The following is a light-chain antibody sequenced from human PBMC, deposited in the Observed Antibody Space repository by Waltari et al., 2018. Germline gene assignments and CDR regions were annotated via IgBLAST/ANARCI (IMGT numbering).Light chain of an antibody. Sequence: EIVLTQSPGTLSLSPGEGATLSCRASQSVSVSYLAWYQQKPGQAPRLLIYGASNRATGIPDRFSGSGSWTSFTLTISRLEPEDFAVYYCQQYTSSPYTFGQGTKVEIK. J-gene: IGKJ2*01. CDR1: QSVSVSY. V-gene: IGKV3-20*01. CDR3: QQYTSSPYT. CDR2: GAS.